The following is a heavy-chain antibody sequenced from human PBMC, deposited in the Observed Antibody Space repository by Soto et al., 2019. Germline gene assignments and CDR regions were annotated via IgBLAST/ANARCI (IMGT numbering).Heavy chain of an antibody. J-gene: IGHJ6*02. CDR1: GYSFTSYW. CDR2: IYPGDSDT. V-gene: IGHV5-51*01. D-gene: IGHD2-21*02. Sequence: GESLKISCKGSGYSFTSYWIGWVRQMPGKGLEWMGIIYPGDSDTRYSPSFQGQVTTSADKSISTAYLQWSSLKASDTAMYYCARQYCGGDCSTLDYYGMDVWGQGTTVTVSS. CDR3: ARQYCGGDCSTLDYYGMDV.